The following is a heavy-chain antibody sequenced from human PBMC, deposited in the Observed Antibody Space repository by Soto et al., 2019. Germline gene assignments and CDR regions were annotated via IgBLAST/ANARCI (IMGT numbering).Heavy chain of an antibody. CDR2: ISGSGGST. D-gene: IGHD3-16*01. CDR3: AKDLYDYVWGSYVGGAFDI. CDR1: GFTFSSYA. J-gene: IGHJ3*02. Sequence: GGSLRLSCAASGFTFSSYAMSWVRQAPGKGLEWVSAISGSGGSTYYADSVKGRFTISRDNSKNTLYLQMNSLRAEDTAVYYCAKDLYDYVWGSYVGGAFDIWGQGTMVTVSS. V-gene: IGHV3-23*01.